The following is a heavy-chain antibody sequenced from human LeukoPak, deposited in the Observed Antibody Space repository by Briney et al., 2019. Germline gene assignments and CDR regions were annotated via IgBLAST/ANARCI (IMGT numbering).Heavy chain of an antibody. Sequence: ASVKVSCKASGYTFTSYAMHWVRQAPGQRLEWMGWINAGNGNTKYSQKFQGRVTITRDTSASTAYMELSSLRSEDTAVYYCARSAVDGGQQLVSYNWFDPWGQGTLVTVSS. D-gene: IGHD6-13*01. J-gene: IGHJ5*02. CDR3: ARSAVDGGQQLVSYNWFDP. CDR1: GYTFTSYA. V-gene: IGHV1-3*01. CDR2: INAGNGNT.